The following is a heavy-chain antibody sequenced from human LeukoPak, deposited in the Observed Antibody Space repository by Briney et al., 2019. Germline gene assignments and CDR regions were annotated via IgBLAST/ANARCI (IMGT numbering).Heavy chain of an antibody. Sequence: ASVKVSCKASGYTFTSYAMHWVRQAPGQRLEWMGWINAGNGNTKYSQKFQGRVTITADESTRTAYMKLSSLRSEDTAVYYCARPAGYQLPKEMFLYYWGQGTLVTVSS. CDR1: GYTFTSYA. D-gene: IGHD2-2*01. J-gene: IGHJ4*02. V-gene: IGHV1-3*01. CDR3: ARPAGYQLPKEMFLYY. CDR2: INAGNGNT.